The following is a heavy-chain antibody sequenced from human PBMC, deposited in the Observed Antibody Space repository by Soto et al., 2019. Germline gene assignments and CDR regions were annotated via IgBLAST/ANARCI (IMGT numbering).Heavy chain of an antibody. CDR3: ASLLGYSYGQNVYYFDY. D-gene: IGHD5-18*01. CDR2: IYYSGST. CDR1: GGSISSSSYY. V-gene: IGHV4-39*01. Sequence: SETLSLTCTVSGGSISSSSYYWGWIRQPPGKGLEWIGSIYYSGSTYYNPSLKIRVTISVDTSKNQFSLKLSSVTAADTAVYYCASLLGYSYGQNVYYFDYWGQGTLVTVSS. J-gene: IGHJ4*02.